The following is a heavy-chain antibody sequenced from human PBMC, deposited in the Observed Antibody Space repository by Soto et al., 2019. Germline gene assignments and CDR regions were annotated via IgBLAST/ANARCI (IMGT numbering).Heavy chain of an antibody. CDR3: ARRQLALFDY. J-gene: IGHJ4*02. D-gene: IGHD6-6*01. Sequence: PSETLSLTCAVSGGSISSGGYSWSWIRQPPGKGLEWIGSIYYSGSTYNNPTLKSRVTISVDTSKNQCSLKLSSVTAADTAVYYCARRQLALFDYWGQGTLVTVSS. V-gene: IGHV4-30-2*03. CDR1: GGSISSGGYS. CDR2: IYYSGST.